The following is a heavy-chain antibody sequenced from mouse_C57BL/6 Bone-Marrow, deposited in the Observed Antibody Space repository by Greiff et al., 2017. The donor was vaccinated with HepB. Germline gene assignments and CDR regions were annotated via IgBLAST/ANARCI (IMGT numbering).Heavy chain of an antibody. CDR2: INPSNGGT. J-gene: IGHJ4*01. Sequence: VQLQQSGTELVKPGASVKLSCKASGYTFTSYWMHWVKQRPGQGLEWIGNINPSNGGTNYNEKFKSKATLTVDKSSSTAYMQLSSLTSEDSAVYYCARGDYDGVYAMDYWGQGTSVTVSS. CDR1: GYTFTSYW. D-gene: IGHD2-4*01. CDR3: ARGDYDGVYAMDY. V-gene: IGHV1-53*01.